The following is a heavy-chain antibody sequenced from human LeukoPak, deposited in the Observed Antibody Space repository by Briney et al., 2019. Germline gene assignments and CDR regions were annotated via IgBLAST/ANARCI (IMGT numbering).Heavy chain of an antibody. CDR2: IYSDNT. Sequence: GGSLRLSCTVSGFTVSSNSMSWVRQAPGKGLEWVSFIYSDNTHYSDSVKGRFTISRDNAQNSLYLQMNSLRAEDTAVYYCARDATFKLDKWGQGILVTVSS. D-gene: IGHD3-16*01. CDR3: ARDATFKLDK. J-gene: IGHJ4*02. V-gene: IGHV3-53*01. CDR1: GFTVSSNS.